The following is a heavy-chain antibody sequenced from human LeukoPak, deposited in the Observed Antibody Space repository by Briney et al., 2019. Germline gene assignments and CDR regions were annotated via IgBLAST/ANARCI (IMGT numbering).Heavy chain of an antibody. CDR1: EFVFGDFY. D-gene: IGHD3-10*01. Sequence: PGGSLRLSCAASEFVFGDFYMSWVRQAPGKGLEWISYISSGGDTIYYADSVKGRLTISRDNAKNSLYLQMNNLRAEDTAVYYCVREMDREYGSGTLFDLWGQRNMVTVSS. CDR3: VREMDREYGSGTLFDL. CDR2: ISSGGDTI. V-gene: IGHV3-11*01. J-gene: IGHJ5*02.